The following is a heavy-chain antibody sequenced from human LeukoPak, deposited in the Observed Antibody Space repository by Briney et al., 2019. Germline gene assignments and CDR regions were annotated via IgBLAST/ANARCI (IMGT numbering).Heavy chain of an antibody. CDR3: ARVQDITMVRGYFDY. J-gene: IGHJ4*02. CDR1: GYTFTSYG. D-gene: IGHD3-10*01. CDR2: ISAYNGNT. Sequence: PLASVKVSCKASGYTFTSYGISWVRHAPGQGLEWMGWISAYNGNTNYAQKLQGRVTMTTDTSTSTAYMELRSLRSDDTAVYYCARVQDITMVRGYFDYWGQGTLVTVSS. V-gene: IGHV1-18*01.